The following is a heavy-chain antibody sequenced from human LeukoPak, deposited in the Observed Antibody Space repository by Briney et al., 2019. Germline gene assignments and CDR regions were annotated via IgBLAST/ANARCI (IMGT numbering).Heavy chain of an antibody. CDR1: GFTFSIYG. J-gene: IGHJ5*02. CDR2: ISGSGGST. D-gene: IGHD6-19*01. Sequence: PGGSLRLSCAASGFTFSIYGMSWVRQAPGKGLEWVSAISGSGGSTYYADSVKGRFTISRDNAKNSLYLQMNSLRAEDTAVYYCTRARAVASFYGFDPWSQGTLVTVSS. V-gene: IGHV3-23*01. CDR3: TRARAVASFYGFDP.